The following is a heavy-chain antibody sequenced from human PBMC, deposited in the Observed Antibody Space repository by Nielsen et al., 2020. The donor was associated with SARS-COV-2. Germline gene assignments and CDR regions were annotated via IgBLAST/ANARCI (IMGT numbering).Heavy chain of an antibody. J-gene: IGHJ4*02. V-gene: IGHV3-15*01. D-gene: IGHD3-3*01. CDR2: IKSKTDGGTT. Sequence: WIRQPPGKGLEWVGRIKSKTDGGTTDYAAPVKGRFTISRDDSKNTLYLQMNSLKTEDTAVYYCATDLRSGYFLFDYWGQGTLVTVSS. CDR3: ATDLRSGYFLFDY.